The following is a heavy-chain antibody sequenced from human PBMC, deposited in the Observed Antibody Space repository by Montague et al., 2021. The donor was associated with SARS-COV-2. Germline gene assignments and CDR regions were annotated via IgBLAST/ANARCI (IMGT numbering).Heavy chain of an antibody. CDR1: GFTFGTYA. Sequence: SLRLSCAASGFTFGTYAMSWVRQAPGQGLVWVSAIGGSGVGSHYSDSVKGRFTISRDNSKNTLYLRMDSLRVDDTAIYYCAKSVDSGGYNYERGADYWGQGTVVTVSS. D-gene: IGHD3-22*01. V-gene: IGHV3-23*01. CDR2: IGGSGVGS. J-gene: IGHJ4*02. CDR3: AKSVDSGGYNYERGADY.